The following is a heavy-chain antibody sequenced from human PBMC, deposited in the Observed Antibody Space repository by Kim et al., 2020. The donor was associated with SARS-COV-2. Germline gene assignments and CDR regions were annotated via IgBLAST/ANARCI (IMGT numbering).Heavy chain of an antibody. J-gene: IGHJ5*02. CDR1: GGSFSGYY. CDR2: INHSGST. D-gene: IGHD5-12*01. V-gene: IGHV4-34*01. Sequence: SETLSLTCAVYGGSFSGYYWSWIRQPPGKGLEWIGEINHSGSTNYNPSLKSRVTISVDTSKNQFSLKLSSVTAADTAVYYCARGSGYSGYDVSKKMVVAAPPYHWGQGTLVTVSS. CDR3: ARGSGYSGYDVSKKMVVAAPPYH.